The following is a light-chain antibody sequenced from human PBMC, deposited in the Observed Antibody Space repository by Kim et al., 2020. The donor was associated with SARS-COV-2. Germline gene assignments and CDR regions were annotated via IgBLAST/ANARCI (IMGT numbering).Light chain of an antibody. V-gene: IGKV1-16*01. CDR2: CAS. J-gene: IGKJ5*01. CDR3: QQYNSYPIT. Sequence: ASVGDRVTITCRASQDIRIYLAWFQQEPGKAPKSLIYCASRLRTGVPSRFSGSRSETNFTLTISSLQPEDFATYHCQQYNSYPITFGQGTRLEIK. CDR1: QDIRIY.